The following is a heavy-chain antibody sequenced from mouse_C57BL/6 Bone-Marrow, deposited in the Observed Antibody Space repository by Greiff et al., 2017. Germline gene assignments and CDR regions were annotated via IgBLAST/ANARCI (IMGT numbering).Heavy chain of an antibody. J-gene: IGHJ3*01. V-gene: IGHV1-82*01. CDR3: ALYYDSTFYWFDY. Sequence: VQLQQSGPELVKPGASVKISCKASGYAFSSSWMNWVKQRPGKSLEWIGRINPGDGDTNYNEKFKGKATLTADKSSSTAYMQLSSLTSEDSAVYYCALYYDSTFYWFDYWGQGTPVTVSA. CDR1: GYAFSSSW. D-gene: IGHD2-4*01. CDR2: INPGDGDT.